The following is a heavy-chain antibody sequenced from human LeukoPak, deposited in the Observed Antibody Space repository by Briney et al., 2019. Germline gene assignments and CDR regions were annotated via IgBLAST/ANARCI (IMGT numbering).Heavy chain of an antibody. Sequence: ASVKVSCKASGYTFTGYYMHWVRQAPGQGLEWMGRINPNSGGTNCAQKFQGRVTMTRETSTSTPYMELSRLRSDDTAVYYCARDGGGYCSGGSCYGGIDYWGQGTLVTVSS. CDR1: GYTFTGYY. CDR2: INPNSGGT. CDR3: ARDGGGYCSGGSCYGGIDY. V-gene: IGHV1-2*06. D-gene: IGHD2-15*01. J-gene: IGHJ4*02.